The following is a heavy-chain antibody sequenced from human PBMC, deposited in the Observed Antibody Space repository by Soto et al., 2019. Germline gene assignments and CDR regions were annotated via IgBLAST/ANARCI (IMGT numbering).Heavy chain of an antibody. V-gene: IGHV4-31*03. CDR2: IYYSGST. CDR3: ARGGLGWFGELPYPSP. CDR1: GGSISSGGYY. D-gene: IGHD3-10*01. Sequence: QVQLQESGPGLVKPSQTLSLTCTVSGGSISSGGYYWSWIRQHPGKGLEWIGYIYYSGSTYYNPSLKGRVIIAVDTSKNQFSLKLSWVTAADTAVYYCARGGLGWFGELPYPSPWGQGTLVTVSS. J-gene: IGHJ5*02.